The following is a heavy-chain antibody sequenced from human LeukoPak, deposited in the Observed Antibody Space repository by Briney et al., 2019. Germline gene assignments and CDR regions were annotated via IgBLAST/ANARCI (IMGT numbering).Heavy chain of an antibody. CDR2: IYYSGST. Sequence: SETLSLTCTVSGGSISSHYWSWIRQPPGKGLEWIGYIYYSGSTNYNPSLKSRVTISVDTSKNQFSLKPSSVTAADTAVYYCAREVVGSSFFDYWGQGTLVTVSS. CDR1: GGSISSHY. D-gene: IGHD6-6*01. V-gene: IGHV4-59*11. J-gene: IGHJ4*02. CDR3: AREVVGSSFFDY.